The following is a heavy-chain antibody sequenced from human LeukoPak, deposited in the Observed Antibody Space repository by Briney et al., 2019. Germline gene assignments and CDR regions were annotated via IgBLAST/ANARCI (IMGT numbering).Heavy chain of an antibody. Sequence: GASVKVSCKASGYTFTGYYMHWVRQVPGQGLEWMGWINPNSGGTSYAQKSQDRVTMTRDTSISTAYMDLSRLRSDDTAVYYCARDTEKRTFFVLGCPTCYVFDIWGQGTMVAVSS. CDR3: ARDTEKRTFFVLGCPTCYVFDI. V-gene: IGHV1-2*02. D-gene: IGHD3-3*01. J-gene: IGHJ3*02. CDR2: INPNSGGT. CDR1: GYTFTGYY.